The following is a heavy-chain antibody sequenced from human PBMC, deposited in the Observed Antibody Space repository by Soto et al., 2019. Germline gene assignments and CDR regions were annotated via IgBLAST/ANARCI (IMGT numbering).Heavy chain of an antibody. CDR3: ARDINDFWSGYPTPHY. Sequence: GGSLRLSCAASGFTFSSYAMHWVRQAPGKGLEWVAVISYDGSNKYYADSVKGRFTISRDNSKNTLYLQMNSLRAEDTAVYYCARDINDFWSGYPTPHYWGQGTLVTVSS. J-gene: IGHJ4*02. CDR2: ISYDGSNK. D-gene: IGHD3-3*01. CDR1: GFTFSSYA. V-gene: IGHV3-30-3*01.